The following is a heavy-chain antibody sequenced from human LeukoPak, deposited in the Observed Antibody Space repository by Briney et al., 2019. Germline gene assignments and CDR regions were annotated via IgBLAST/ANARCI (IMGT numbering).Heavy chain of an antibody. D-gene: IGHD4-17*01. V-gene: IGHV4-59*08. Sequence: SETLSLTCTVSGGSISSYYWSWIRQPPGKGLEWIGYIYYSGSTNYNPSLKSRVTISVDTSKNQFSLKLSSVTAADTAVYYCARHASHDYGDFQLSYWGQRTLVTVSS. CDR1: GGSISSYY. CDR3: ARHASHDYGDFQLSY. CDR2: IYYSGST. J-gene: IGHJ4*02.